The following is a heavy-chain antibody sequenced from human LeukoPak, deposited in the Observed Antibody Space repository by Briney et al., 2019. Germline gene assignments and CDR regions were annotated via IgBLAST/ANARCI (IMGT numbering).Heavy chain of an antibody. J-gene: IGHJ4*02. Sequence: PGGSLRLSCAASGFTFSSYSMNWVRQAPGKGLEWVSSISSTNSYIYYADSVKGRFTISRDNAKNTLYLQMNSLRVEDTAVYYCARGRPHGNDYWGQGTLVTVSS. CDR3: ARGRPHGNDY. V-gene: IGHV3-21*01. CDR1: GFTFSSYS. D-gene: IGHD4-23*01. CDR2: ISSTNSYI.